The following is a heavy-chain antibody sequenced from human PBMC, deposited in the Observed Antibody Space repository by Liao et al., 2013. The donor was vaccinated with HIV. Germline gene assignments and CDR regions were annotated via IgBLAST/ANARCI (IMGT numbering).Heavy chain of an antibody. D-gene: IGHD1-1*01. V-gene: IGHV4-61*08. J-gene: IGHJ6*03. CDR1: GGSISSGDYY. CDR3: ARDRSQSNEGYYYYYYMDV. CDR2: IYYSGST. Sequence: QVQLQESGPGLVKPSQTLSLTCTVSGGSISSGDYYWSWIRQPPGKGLEWIGYIYYSGSTNYNPSLKSRVTISVDTSKNQFSLKLSSVTAADTAVYYCARDRSQSNEGYYYYYYMDVWGKGTTVTVSS.